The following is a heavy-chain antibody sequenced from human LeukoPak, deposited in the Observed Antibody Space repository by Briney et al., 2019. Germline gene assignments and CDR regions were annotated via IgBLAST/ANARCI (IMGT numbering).Heavy chain of an antibody. CDR1: GFTFSSYA. Sequence: GGSLRLSCAASGFTFSSYAMSWVRQAPGKGLEWVSAISGSGGSTYYADSVKGRFTISRDNSKNTLYLQMNSLRAEDTAVYYCAKMVSWYPTQIRTAMADNYFDYWGQGTLVTVSS. V-gene: IGHV3-23*01. CDR2: ISGSGGST. CDR3: AKMVSWYPTQIRTAMADNYFDY. D-gene: IGHD5-18*01. J-gene: IGHJ4*02.